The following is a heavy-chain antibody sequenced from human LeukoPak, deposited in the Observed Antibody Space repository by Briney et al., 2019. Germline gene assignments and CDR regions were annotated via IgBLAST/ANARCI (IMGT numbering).Heavy chain of an antibody. CDR3: ARIMIGYDSSDILINDAFDI. D-gene: IGHD3-22*01. J-gene: IGHJ3*02. V-gene: IGHV4-59*04. CDR1: GGSINGYY. CDR2: IYYSGST. Sequence: SETLSLTCTISGGSINGYYWGWIRQPPGKGLEWIANIYYSGSTYYNPSLKSRVTMSVDTSKNQFSLRLNSVTAADTAVYYCARIMIGYDSSDILINDAFDIWGQGTIVTVSS.